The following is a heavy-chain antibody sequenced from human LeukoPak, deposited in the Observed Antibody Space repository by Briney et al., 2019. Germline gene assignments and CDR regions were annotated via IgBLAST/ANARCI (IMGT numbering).Heavy chain of an antibody. CDR3: AKARGAFDI. CDR1: GFTFRSYG. CDR2: ISYDGSNK. Sequence: GGSLRLSCAVSGFTFRSYGMHWVRQAPGKGLEWVAVISYDGSNKYYADSVKGLFTISRDNSKNTLYLQMNSLRAEDTAVYYCAKARGAFDIWGQGTMVTVSS. V-gene: IGHV3-30*18. J-gene: IGHJ3*02.